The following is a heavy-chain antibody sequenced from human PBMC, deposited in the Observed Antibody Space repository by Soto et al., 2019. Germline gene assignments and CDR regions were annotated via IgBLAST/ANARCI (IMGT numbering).Heavy chain of an antibody. CDR1: GFTFSSYA. CDR3: ARGQYSSGGGYFDY. V-gene: IGHV3-23*01. D-gene: IGHD6-19*01. Sequence: EVQLLESGGGLVQPGGSLRLSCAASGFTFSSYAMSWVRQAPGKGLEWVSAISGSASTIYYADSVKGRFTISRDNAKNSLYLQMNSLRAEDTAVYYCARGQYSSGGGYFDYWGQETLVTVSS. CDR2: ISGSASTI. J-gene: IGHJ4*02.